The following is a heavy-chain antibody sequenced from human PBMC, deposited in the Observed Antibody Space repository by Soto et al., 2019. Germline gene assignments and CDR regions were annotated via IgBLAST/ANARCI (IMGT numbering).Heavy chain of an antibody. V-gene: IGHV3-30*18. J-gene: IGHJ4*02. CDR1: RFTLSNYA. CDR3: AKAGGYQHPDI. Sequence: QVQLVESGGGVVRPGGSLRLSCVASRFTLSNYAIHWVRQAPGKGLEWVALVFRDGRTNFNANAVKGRSTISRDDSNNTVYLQLNSLRPEDTALYYCAKAGGYQHPDIWGQGVLVTVSS. D-gene: IGHD6-25*01. CDR2: VFRDGRTN.